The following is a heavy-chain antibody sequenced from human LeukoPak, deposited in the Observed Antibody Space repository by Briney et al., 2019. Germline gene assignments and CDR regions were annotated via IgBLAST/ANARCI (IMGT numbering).Heavy chain of an antibody. CDR2: INHSGST. D-gene: IGHD5-18*01. Sequence: SETLSLTCAVYGGSFSGYYWSWIRQPPGRGLEWIGEINHSGSTNYNPSLKSRVTISVDTSKNQFSLKLSSVTAADTAVYYCARQGIAMGNFDYWGQGTLVTVSS. CDR1: GGSFSGYY. CDR3: ARQGIAMGNFDY. V-gene: IGHV4-34*01. J-gene: IGHJ4*02.